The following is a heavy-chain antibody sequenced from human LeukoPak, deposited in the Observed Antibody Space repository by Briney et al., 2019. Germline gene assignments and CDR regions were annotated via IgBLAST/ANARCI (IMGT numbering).Heavy chain of an antibody. V-gene: IGHV1-69*13. D-gene: IGHD2-15*01. Sequence: ASVKVSCKASGGTFSSYAISWVRQAPGQGLEWMGGIIPIFGTANYAQKFQGRVTITADESTSTAYMELSSLRSEDTAVHYCARDIVVVVAAEGNYYYYYGMDVWGQGTTVTVSS. CDR2: IIPIFGTA. CDR1: GGTFSSYA. J-gene: IGHJ6*02. CDR3: ARDIVVVVAAEGNYYYYYGMDV.